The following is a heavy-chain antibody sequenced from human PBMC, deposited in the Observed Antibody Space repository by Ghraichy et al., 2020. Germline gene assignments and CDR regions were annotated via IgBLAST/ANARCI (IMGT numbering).Heavy chain of an antibody. D-gene: IGHD1-1*01. CDR1: GGSFSGYY. Sequence: LTCAVYGGSFSGYYWSWIRQPPGKGLEWIGEINHSGSTNYNPSLKSRVTISVDTSKNQFSLKLSSVTAADTAVYYCARKRAGLDYWGQGTLVTVSS. CDR2: INHSGST. CDR3: ARKRAGLDY. J-gene: IGHJ4*02. V-gene: IGHV4-34*01.